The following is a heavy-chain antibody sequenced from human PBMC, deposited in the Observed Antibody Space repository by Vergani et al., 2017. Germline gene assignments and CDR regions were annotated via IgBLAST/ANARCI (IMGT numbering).Heavy chain of an antibody. J-gene: IGHJ4*02. CDR2: IIPVLGIA. Sequence: QVQLVQSGAEVKKPGSSVKVSCKASGGTFNSYTFSWVRQAPGQGLEWMGRIIPVLGIANYAQKFQCRVTITADKSTSTAYMELSSLRSEDTAVYYCARDHYDSSGYYYWGQGTLVTVSS. CDR3: ARDHYDSSGYYY. D-gene: IGHD3-22*01. V-gene: IGHV1-69*08. CDR1: GGTFNSYT.